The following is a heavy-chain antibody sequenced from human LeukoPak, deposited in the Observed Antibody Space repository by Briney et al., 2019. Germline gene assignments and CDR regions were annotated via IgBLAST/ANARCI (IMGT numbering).Heavy chain of an antibody. D-gene: IGHD6-13*01. Sequence: SETLSLTCAVYGGSFSGYYWSWIRQPPGKGLEWIGEINHSGSTNYNPSLKSRVTISVDTSKNQFSLKLSSVTAADTAVYYCARLSRQQLVFYWGQGTLVTVSS. J-gene: IGHJ4*02. CDR3: ARLSRQQLVFY. CDR2: INHSGST. CDR1: GGSFSGYY. V-gene: IGHV4-34*01.